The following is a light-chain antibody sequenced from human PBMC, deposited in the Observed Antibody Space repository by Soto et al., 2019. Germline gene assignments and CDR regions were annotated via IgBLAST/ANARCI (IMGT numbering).Light chain of an antibody. Sequence: QAVVTQPPSASGTPGQRVTISCSGSSSNIGSNAVNWYQQFPGTAPKLLIYTDNQRPSGVPDRFSGSKSGTSASLAISGLPSEDEADYFFAAWDGSLNAYVFGTGTKVTVL. J-gene: IGLJ1*01. CDR2: TDN. CDR1: SSNIGSNA. V-gene: IGLV1-44*01. CDR3: AAWDGSLNAYV.